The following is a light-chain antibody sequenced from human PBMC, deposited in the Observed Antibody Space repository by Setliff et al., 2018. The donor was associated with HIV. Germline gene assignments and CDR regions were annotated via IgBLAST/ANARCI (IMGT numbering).Light chain of an antibody. J-gene: IGLJ2*01. V-gene: IGLV2-14*01. CDR3: SSYTSSSTLV. CDR2: DVS. Sequence: LTQPASVSGSPGQSITISCTGTSSDVGGYNYVSWYQQHPGKAPKLMIYDVSKRPSGVSSRFSGSKSGNTASLTISGLQAEDEADYSCSSYTSSSTLVFGGGTK. CDR1: SSDVGGYNY.